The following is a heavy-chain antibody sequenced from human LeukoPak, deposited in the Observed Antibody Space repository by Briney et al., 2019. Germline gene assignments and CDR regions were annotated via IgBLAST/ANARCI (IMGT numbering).Heavy chain of an antibody. CDR3: ARRFAPSRNDAIDI. D-gene: IGHD3-10*01. J-gene: IGHJ3*02. V-gene: IGHV4-39*01. CDR1: DSTYGAISC. Sequence: PETLSDSPMQSLDSTYGAISCSGWIRQPPGKGLEWIGTIYLSVSTYYNQSLKSRVTISVDTSKTQFSLKLRTVTASDTAVYFCARRFAPSRNDAIDIWGQGTMVTVSS. CDR2: IYLSVST.